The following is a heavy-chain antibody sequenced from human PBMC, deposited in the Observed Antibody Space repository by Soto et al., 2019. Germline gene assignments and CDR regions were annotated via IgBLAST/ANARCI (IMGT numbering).Heavy chain of an antibody. Sequence: QVQLVQSGAEVRKPGSSVKVSCKASGGTFSRHAISWVRQAPGQGLEWMGGIIPMFGTANHAQKFQGRVMIIADESTSTAYMELSSLRSEDTAIYYCARGWGYDSSDYYYAYWGQGTLVIVSS. CDR2: IIPMFGTA. CDR1: GGTFSRHA. D-gene: IGHD3-22*01. V-gene: IGHV1-69*01. J-gene: IGHJ4*02. CDR3: ARGWGYDSSDYYYAY.